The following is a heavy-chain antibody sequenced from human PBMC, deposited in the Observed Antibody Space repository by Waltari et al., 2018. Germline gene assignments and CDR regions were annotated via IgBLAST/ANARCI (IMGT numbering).Heavy chain of an antibody. D-gene: IGHD6-13*01. Sequence: QVQLVQSGAEVKKPGSSVKVSCKASGGTFSSYAISWVRQAPGQGLEWMGGIIPILGIANYAQKFQGRVTITADKSTSTAYMELSSLRSEDTAVYYCARVTGLRIAAAGNCWGQGTLVTVSS. CDR3: ARVTGLRIAAAGNC. V-gene: IGHV1-69*10. CDR2: IIPILGIA. CDR1: GGTFSSYA. J-gene: IGHJ4*02.